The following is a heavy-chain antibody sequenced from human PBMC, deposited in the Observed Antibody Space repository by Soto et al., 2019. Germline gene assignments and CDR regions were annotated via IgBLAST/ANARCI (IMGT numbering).Heavy chain of an antibody. V-gene: IGHV4-30-4*01. D-gene: IGHD3-10*01. CDR1: VASINSGDYY. J-gene: IGHJ4*02. CDR2: IYYSGST. CDR3: ARIIMNYYRLEY. Sequence: PSETLSLTCTFSVASINSGDYYCSWIRQPPGKGLEWIGHIYYSGSTYYNPSLKSRAGISVDSSKSQVSLKLTSVTAADTAVYFCARIIMNYYRLEYWGQGALVIVS.